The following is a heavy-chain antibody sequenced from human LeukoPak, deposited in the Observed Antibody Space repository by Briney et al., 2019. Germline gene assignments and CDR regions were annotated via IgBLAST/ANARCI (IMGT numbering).Heavy chain of an antibody. CDR3: LRDLNWSLDQ. Sequence: GGSLRLSCAASGFTFSNYMMHWVRQAPGKGLVWVSRTKSDGITITYADSVKGRFTISRDNAKNTLYLQMNSLRAEDTAVYYCLRDLNWSLDQWGQGTLVTVSS. D-gene: IGHD1-20*01. V-gene: IGHV3-74*01. CDR1: GFTFSNYM. CDR2: TKSDGITI. J-gene: IGHJ4*02.